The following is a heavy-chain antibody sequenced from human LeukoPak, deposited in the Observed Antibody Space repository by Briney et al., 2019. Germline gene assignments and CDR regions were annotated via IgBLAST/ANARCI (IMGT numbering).Heavy chain of an antibody. J-gene: IGHJ4*02. V-gene: IGHV4-34*01. D-gene: IGHD3-9*01. CDR2: INHSGST. CDR1: GGSFSGYY. Sequence: SETLSLTCAVYGGSFSGYYWIWIRQPPGKGLEWIGEINHSGSTNYNPSLKSRVTISVDTSKNQFSLQLRSVTAGDTAVYYCARERGSLTGYLSIDYWGQGTLVTVSS. CDR3: ARERGSLTGYLSIDY.